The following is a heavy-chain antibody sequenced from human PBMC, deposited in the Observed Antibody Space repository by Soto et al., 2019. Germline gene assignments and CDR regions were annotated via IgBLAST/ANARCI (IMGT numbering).Heavy chain of an antibody. CDR2: ISYDGSNK. V-gene: IGHV3-30*18. D-gene: IGHD2-15*01. Sequence: ALRLSGGSSGFIFSKYGMHWVRQAPGKGLEWVAVISYDGSNKYYADSVKGRFTISRDNSKNTLYLQMNSLRAEDTAVYYCAKRGFCSGGRYYSFHFDYWGQGALVTVSS. J-gene: IGHJ4*02. CDR1: GFIFSKYG. CDR3: AKRGFCSGGRYYSFHFDY.